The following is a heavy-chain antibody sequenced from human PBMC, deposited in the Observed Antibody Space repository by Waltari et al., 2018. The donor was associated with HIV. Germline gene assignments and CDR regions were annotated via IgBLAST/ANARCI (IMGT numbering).Heavy chain of an antibody. J-gene: IGHJ6*02. CDR2: ISSSSSYI. V-gene: IGHV3-21*01. D-gene: IGHD3-9*01. CDR3: ARDISYYYGMDV. CDR1: GFTFSSYS. Sequence: EVQLVESGGGLVKPGGSLSLSCADSGFTFSSYSMNWVRQAPGKGLEWVSSISSSSSYIYYADSVKGRFTISRDNAKNSLYLQMNSLRAEDTAVYYCARDISYYYGMDVWGQGTTVTVSS.